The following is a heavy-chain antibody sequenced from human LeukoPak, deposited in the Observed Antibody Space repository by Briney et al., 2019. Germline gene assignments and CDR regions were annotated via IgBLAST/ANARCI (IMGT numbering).Heavy chain of an antibody. V-gene: IGHV3-53*01. Sequence: GGSLRLSCAASGFTFSSYVMSWVRQAPGKGLEWVSVIYSGGSTYYADSVKSRFTISRDKSKNTLYLQMNSLRAEDTAVYYCARVKGGKYYDFWSGYWYFDLWGRGTLVTVSS. CDR1: GFTFSSYV. CDR3: ARVKGGKYYDFWSGYWYFDL. CDR2: IYSGGST. J-gene: IGHJ2*01. D-gene: IGHD3-3*01.